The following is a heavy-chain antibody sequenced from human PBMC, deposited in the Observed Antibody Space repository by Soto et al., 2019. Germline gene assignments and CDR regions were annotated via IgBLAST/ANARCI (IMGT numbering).Heavy chain of an antibody. CDR1: GGSINTFY. D-gene: IGHD5-12*01. Sequence: SETLSLTCTVSGGSINTFYWSWVRQPAGKGLEWIGRIFSSGSTSFNPSLESRVAMSVDTSKNHFPLNLSSVTAADMAVYYCAREGSYSAYNFAHGIQLWSFDFWGQGALVTVSS. J-gene: IGHJ4*02. CDR3: AREGSYSAYNFAHGIQLWSFDF. V-gene: IGHV4-4*07. CDR2: IFSSGST.